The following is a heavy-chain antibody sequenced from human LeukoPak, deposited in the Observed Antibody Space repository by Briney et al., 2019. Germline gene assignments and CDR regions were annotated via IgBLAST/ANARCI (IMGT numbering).Heavy chain of an antibody. CDR1: GYTFTGYY. D-gene: IGHD3-9*01. V-gene: IGHV1-2*02. J-gene: IGHJ4*02. CDR2: INPNSGGT. CDR3: ARDDYDILTGYYKGLDY. Sequence: ASVKVSCKASGYTFTGYYMHWVRQAPGQGLEWMGWINPNSGGTNHAQKFQGRVTMTRDTSISTAYMELSRLRSDDTAVYYCARDDYDILTGYYKGLDYWGQGTLVTVSS.